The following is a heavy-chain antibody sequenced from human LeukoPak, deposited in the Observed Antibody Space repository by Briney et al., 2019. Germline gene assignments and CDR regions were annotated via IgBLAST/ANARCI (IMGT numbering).Heavy chain of an antibody. J-gene: IGHJ4*02. CDR1: GFTFSSDA. V-gene: IGHV3-7*01. CDR2: IKQDGTEK. CDR3: ARDDGEYSSSSGY. D-gene: IGHD6-6*01. Sequence: GGSLRLSCAVSGFTFSSDAMSWVRQAPGKGLEWVANIKQDGTEKYYVDSVKGRFTISRDNAKNSLYLQMNSLRAEDTAVYYCARDDGEYSSSSGYWGQGTLVTVSS.